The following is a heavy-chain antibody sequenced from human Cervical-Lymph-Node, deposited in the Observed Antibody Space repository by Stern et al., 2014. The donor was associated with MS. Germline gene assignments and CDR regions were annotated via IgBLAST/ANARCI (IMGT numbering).Heavy chain of an antibody. CDR3: ASAYSSSHYYFDY. V-gene: IGHV3-33*01. D-gene: IGHD6-13*01. Sequence: VQLVQSGGGVVQPGRSLRLSCAASGFSFSRYAMHWVRQAPGKGLEWVAFIWYGGSNPYYADSVTGRFTIARENFKNTLYLQMNSLRAEDTAVYYCASAYSSSHYYFDYWGQGTLVTVSS. CDR1: GFSFSRYA. CDR2: IWYGGSNP. J-gene: IGHJ4*02.